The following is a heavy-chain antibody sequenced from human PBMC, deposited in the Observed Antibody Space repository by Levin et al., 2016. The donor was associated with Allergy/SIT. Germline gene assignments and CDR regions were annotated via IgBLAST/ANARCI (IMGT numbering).Heavy chain of an antibody. CDR3: AREDVGVGATKS. Sequence: SETLSLTCAVYGGSFSGYYWSWIRQPPGKGLEWIGEINHSGSTNYNPSLKSRVTISVDTSKNQFSLKLSSVTAADTAVYYCAREDVGVGATKSWGQGTLVTVSS. D-gene: IGHD1-26*01. J-gene: IGHJ4*02. V-gene: IGHV4-34*01. CDR1: GGSFSGYY. CDR2: INHSGST.